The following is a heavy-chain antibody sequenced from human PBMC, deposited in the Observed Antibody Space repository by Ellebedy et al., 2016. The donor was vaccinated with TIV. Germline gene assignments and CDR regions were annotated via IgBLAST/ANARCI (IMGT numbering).Heavy chain of an antibody. CDR1: GFTFNQYH. CDR2: IWFNGRLR. D-gene: IGHD2-8*01. CDR3: AREVSGGQGDMDV. Sequence: GESLKISCAASGFTFNQYHIHWLRQAPGKGLEWVALIWFNGRLRYYSDSVRGRFTLSRDNLRDTVFLQMNSLRPDDTGICYCAREVSGGQGDMDVWGQGTTVAVSS. V-gene: IGHV3-33*01. J-gene: IGHJ6*02.